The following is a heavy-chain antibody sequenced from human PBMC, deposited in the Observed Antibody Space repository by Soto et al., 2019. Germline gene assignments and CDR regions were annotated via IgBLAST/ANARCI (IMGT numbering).Heavy chain of an antibody. CDR3: EKDGGAVVRDNWFDP. Sequence: GGSLRLSCAASGFTFSSYAMSWVRQAPGKGLEWVSAISGSGGSTYYADSVKGRFTISRDNSKNTLYLQMNSLRAEDTAVYYCEKDGGAVVRDNWFDPWGQGTLVTVSS. D-gene: IGHD3-10*01. CDR2: ISGSGGST. J-gene: IGHJ5*02. V-gene: IGHV3-23*01. CDR1: GFTFSSYA.